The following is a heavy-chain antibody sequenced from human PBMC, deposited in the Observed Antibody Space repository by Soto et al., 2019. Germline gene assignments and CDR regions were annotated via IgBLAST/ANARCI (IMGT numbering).Heavy chain of an antibody. CDR2: IYNTGSS. CDR1: GGSISSYY. CDR3: AVQLTTSWNSWFDP. J-gene: IGHJ5*02. Sequence: NPSETLSLTCTVSGGSISSYYWSWIRQPPGKGLEWIGFIYNTGSSDYNPSLRSRVTISVDTSKNQFSLNLKSVTAADTAVYYCAVQLTTSWNSWFDPWGQGTLVTVS. D-gene: IGHD2-2*01. V-gene: IGHV4-59*12.